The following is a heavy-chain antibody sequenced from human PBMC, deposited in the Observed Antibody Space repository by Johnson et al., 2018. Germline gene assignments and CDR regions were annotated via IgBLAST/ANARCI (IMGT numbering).Heavy chain of an antibody. CDR3: ARIVGVRQSNGYYLDAFDI. J-gene: IGHJ3*02. D-gene: IGHD3-22*01. CDR1: GFTFRNHW. Sequence: EVQLLESGGDLVQPGGSLRLSCAASGFTFRNHWMTWVRPAPGKGLEWVANIKVDGSENNYMDSVGGRFTIPRKNAKSSLFLQLNSLRAEDTGIYYCARIVGVRQSNGYYLDAFDIWGQGTMVTVSS. V-gene: IGHV3-7*01. CDR2: IKVDGSEN.